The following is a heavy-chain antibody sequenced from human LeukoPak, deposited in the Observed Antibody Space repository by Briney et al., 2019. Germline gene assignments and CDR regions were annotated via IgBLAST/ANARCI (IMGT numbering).Heavy chain of an antibody. J-gene: IGHJ4*02. CDR1: GFTFDDYG. Sequence: GGSLRLSCAASGFTFDDYGMSWVRQAPGKGLEWVSGINWNGGSTGYADSVNGRFTISRDNAKNSLYLQVNSLRAEDTALYYCARDIRLSGSYLFDYWGQGTLVTVSS. V-gene: IGHV3-20*04. CDR3: ARDIRLSGSYLFDY. D-gene: IGHD1-26*01. CDR2: INWNGGST.